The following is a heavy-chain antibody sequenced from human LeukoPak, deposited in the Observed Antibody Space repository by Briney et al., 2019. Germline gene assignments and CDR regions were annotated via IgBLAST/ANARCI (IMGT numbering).Heavy chain of an antibody. V-gene: IGHV4-39*07. CDR2: MSYSGSS. D-gene: IGHD2-15*01. CDR1: GGSISSSSFY. CDR3: ARESVATPLPDAFDI. J-gene: IGHJ3*02. Sequence: PSETLSLTCTVSGGSISSSSFYWGGIRQPPGKGLEWIGSMSYSGSSYHNPSLKSRVTISVDTSKNQFSLKLSSVTAADTAVYYCARESVATPLPDAFDIWGQGTMVTVSS.